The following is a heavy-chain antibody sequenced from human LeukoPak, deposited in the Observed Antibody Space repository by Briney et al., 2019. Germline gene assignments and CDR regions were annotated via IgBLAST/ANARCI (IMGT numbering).Heavy chain of an antibody. CDR1: GYTFTSYG. V-gene: IGHV1-18*01. J-gene: IGHJ4*02. Sequence: ASVKVSCKASGYTFTSYGISWVRQAPGQGLEWMGWISVYNGNTNYAQKLQGRVTMTTDTSTSTAYMELRSLRSDDTAVYYCASGDTAMEEVNYWGQGTPVTVSS. CDR3: ASGDTAMEEVNY. CDR2: ISVYNGNT. D-gene: IGHD5-18*01.